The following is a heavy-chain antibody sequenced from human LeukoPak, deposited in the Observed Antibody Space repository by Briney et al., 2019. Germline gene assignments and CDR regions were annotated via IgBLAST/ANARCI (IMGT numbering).Heavy chain of an antibody. D-gene: IGHD5-18*01. CDR1: GFTFSSYA. CDR3: AKGTAPYQIVDTATIAFGY. J-gene: IGHJ4*02. Sequence: PGGSLRLSCAASGFTFSSYAMSWVRQAPGKGLEWVSAISGSGGSTYYADSVKGRFTISRDNSKNTLYLQMNSLRAEDTAVYYCAKGTAPYQIVDTATIAFGYWGQGTLVTVSS. V-gene: IGHV3-23*01. CDR2: ISGSGGST.